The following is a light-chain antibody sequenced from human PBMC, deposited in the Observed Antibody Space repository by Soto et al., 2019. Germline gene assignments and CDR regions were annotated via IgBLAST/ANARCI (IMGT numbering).Light chain of an antibody. V-gene: IGKV3-20*01. Sequence: EIVLTQSPGTLSLSPGERATLSCRAGQSFNSIYLAWYQQKPGQAPRLLIYGASSRATGIPDRFSGSGSGTDFTLTISRLEPEDFAVYYCHQYDSWTFGQGTKV. CDR1: QSFNSIY. CDR2: GAS. CDR3: HQYDSWT. J-gene: IGKJ1*01.